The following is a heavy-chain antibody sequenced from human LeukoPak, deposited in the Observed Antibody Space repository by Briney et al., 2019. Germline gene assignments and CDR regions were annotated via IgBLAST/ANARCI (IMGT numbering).Heavy chain of an antibody. J-gene: IGHJ5*02. Sequence: GAAVKVSCKVSGYTLTELSMHWVRQAPGKGLEWMGGFDPEDGETIYAQKFQGRVTMTEDTSTDTAYLELSSLRSEDTAVYYCATVGRNYYESSGYYSRKNYNWFDPWGQGTLVTVSS. CDR1: GYTLTELS. V-gene: IGHV1-24*01. CDR3: ATVGRNYYESSGYYSRKNYNWFDP. CDR2: FDPEDGET. D-gene: IGHD3-22*01.